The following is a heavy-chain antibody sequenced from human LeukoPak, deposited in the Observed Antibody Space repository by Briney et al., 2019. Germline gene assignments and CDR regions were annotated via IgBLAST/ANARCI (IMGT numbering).Heavy chain of an antibody. J-gene: IGHJ6*03. CDR2: IYYSGST. V-gene: IGHV4-30-4*02. D-gene: IGHD5-12*01. Sequence: SETLSLTCTVSGGSISSGDYYWSWIRQPPGKGLEWIGYIYYSGSTYYNPSLKSRVTISVDTSKNQFSLKLSSVTAADTAVYYCAREAQYSGYDYYYYMDVWGKGTTVTVSS. CDR1: GGSISSGDYY. CDR3: AREAQYSGYDYYYYMDV.